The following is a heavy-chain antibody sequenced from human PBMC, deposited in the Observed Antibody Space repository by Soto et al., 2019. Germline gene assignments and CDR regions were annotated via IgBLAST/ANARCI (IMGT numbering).Heavy chain of an antibody. V-gene: IGHV3-30-3*01. D-gene: IGHD2-2*01. J-gene: IGHJ4*02. Sequence: WGSLRLSCAASGFTFSSYAMHWVRQAPGKGLEWVAVISYDGSNKYYADSVKSRFTISRDNSKNTLYLQMNSLRAEDTVVYYCARDQDIVVVPAAYYSESLGKGTRVTVSS. CDR3: ARDQDIVVVPAAYYSES. CDR1: GFTFSSYA. CDR2: ISYDGSNK.